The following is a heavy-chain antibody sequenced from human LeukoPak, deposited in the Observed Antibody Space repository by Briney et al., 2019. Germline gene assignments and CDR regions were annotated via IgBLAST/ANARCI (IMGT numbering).Heavy chain of an antibody. CDR1: GGSISSYY. Sequence: SETLSLTCTVSGGSISSYYWSWIRQPPGKGLEWNGYTYYSGSTNYNPSLKSRVTISVDTSKNQFSLKLSSVTAADTAVYYCARDGNFDWLLPYYYMDVWGKGTTVTVSS. CDR2: TYYSGST. CDR3: ARDGNFDWLLPYYYMDV. J-gene: IGHJ6*03. V-gene: IGHV4-59*01. D-gene: IGHD3-9*01.